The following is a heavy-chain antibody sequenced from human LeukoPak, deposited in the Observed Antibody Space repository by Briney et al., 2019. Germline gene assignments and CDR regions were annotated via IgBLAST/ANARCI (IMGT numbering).Heavy chain of an antibody. CDR1: GFTFSSYS. Sequence: GGSLRLSCAASGFTFSSYSMNWVRQAPGKGLEWVSSISSSSSYIYYADSVKGRFTISRDNAKSSLYLQMNSLRAEDTAVYYCARAPGGDCSSTSCYTDYYYYMDVWGKGTTVTVSS. J-gene: IGHJ6*03. CDR2: ISSSSSYI. V-gene: IGHV3-21*01. D-gene: IGHD2-2*02. CDR3: ARAPGGDCSSTSCYTDYYYYMDV.